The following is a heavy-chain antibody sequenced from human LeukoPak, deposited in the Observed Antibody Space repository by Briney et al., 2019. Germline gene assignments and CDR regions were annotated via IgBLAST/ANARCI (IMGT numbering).Heavy chain of an antibody. CDR3: ARYYDSSGYYSLDAFDI. V-gene: IGHV1-18*01. D-gene: IGHD3-22*01. Sequence: ASVKVSCKASGYTFKSYAITWVRQAPGQGLEWMGWIDPYSGNTNYAQKFQGRVTMTTETFTSTADMEVTSLRSDDTAVYYCARYYDSSGYYSLDAFDIWGQGTMVTVSS. J-gene: IGHJ3*02. CDR2: IDPYSGNT. CDR1: GYTFKSYA.